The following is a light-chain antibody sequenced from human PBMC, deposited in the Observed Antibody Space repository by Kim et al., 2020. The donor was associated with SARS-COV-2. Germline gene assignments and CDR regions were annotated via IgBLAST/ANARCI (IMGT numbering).Light chain of an antibody. CDR3: AAWDDSLNGVV. J-gene: IGLJ2*01. Sequence: QSALTQPPSVSGTPGQRVTISCSGSSSNIGRNTVNWYQQLPGTAPKLLIYVNSHRPSGVPDRFSGSKSGTSASLAISGLQSEDEADYHCAAWDDSLNGVVFGGGTQLTVL. CDR1: SSNIGRNT. V-gene: IGLV1-44*01. CDR2: VNS.